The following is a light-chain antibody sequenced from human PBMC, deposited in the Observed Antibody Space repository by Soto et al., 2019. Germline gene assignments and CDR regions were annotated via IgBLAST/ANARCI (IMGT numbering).Light chain of an antibody. CDR3: QTWGTGIEV. J-gene: IGLJ3*02. CDR1: SRYSSYT. Sequence: QRVLTQSPSASASLGASVKLTCTLSSRYSSYTIAWHQQQPEKGPRYLMTLNSDGSHSKGDGIPDRFSGSSSGAERYLSISSLQSEDEADYYCQTWGTGIEVFGGGTKLTVL. V-gene: IGLV4-69*01. CDR2: LNSDGSH.